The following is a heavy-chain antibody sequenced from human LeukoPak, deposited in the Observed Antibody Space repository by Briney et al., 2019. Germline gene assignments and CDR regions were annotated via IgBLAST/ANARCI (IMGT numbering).Heavy chain of an antibody. CDR3: ARDQGSGWWAY. CDR2: ISSSSSSI. J-gene: IGHJ4*02. V-gene: IGHV3-21*01. Sequence: GGSLRLSCATSGFTFTSYAMSWVRQAPGKGLEWVSFISSSSSSIYYADSVKGRFTISRDNAKNSLYLQMNSLRAEDTAVYYCARDQGSGWWAYWGQGTLVTVSS. CDR1: GFTFTSYA. D-gene: IGHD6-19*01.